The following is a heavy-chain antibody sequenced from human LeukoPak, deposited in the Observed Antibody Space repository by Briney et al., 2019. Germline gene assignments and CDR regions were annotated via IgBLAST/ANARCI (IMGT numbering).Heavy chain of an antibody. Sequence: GRSLRLSCAASGFTFNNYAMHWVRQAPGKGLEWVAVISYDGSNKYYADSVKGRFTISRDNSKNTLYLQMNSLRAEDTAVYYCAKDRDSYGYSWFDPWGQGTLVTVSS. V-gene: IGHV3-30*04. D-gene: IGHD5-18*01. CDR1: GFTFNNYA. J-gene: IGHJ5*02. CDR3: AKDRDSYGYSWFDP. CDR2: ISYDGSNK.